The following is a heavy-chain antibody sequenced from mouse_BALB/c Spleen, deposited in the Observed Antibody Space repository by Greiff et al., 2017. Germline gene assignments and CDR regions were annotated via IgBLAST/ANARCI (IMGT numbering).Heavy chain of an antibody. CDR1: GFNIKDYY. Sequence: EVQRVESGAELVRSGASVKLSCPASGFNIKDYYMHWVKQRPEQGLEWIGWIDPENGDTEYAPKFQGKATMTADTSSNTAYLQLSSLTSEDTAVYYCNAGGYGNYRYYAMDYGGQGTAVTGSS. V-gene: IGHV14-4*02. D-gene: IGHD2-1*01. CDR3: NAGGYGNYRYYAMDY. J-gene: IGHJ4*01. CDR2: IDPENGDT.